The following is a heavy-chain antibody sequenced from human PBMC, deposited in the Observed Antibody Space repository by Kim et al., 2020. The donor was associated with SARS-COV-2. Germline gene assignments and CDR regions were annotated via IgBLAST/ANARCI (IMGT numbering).Heavy chain of an antibody. D-gene: IGHD3-22*01. J-gene: IGHJ4*02. CDR2: IYPGDSDT. CDR3: ARGDGYYDSSGYFPPFDY. CDR1: GYSFTSYW. V-gene: IGHV5-51*01. Sequence: GESLKISCKGSGYSFTSYWIGWVRQMPGKGLEWMGIIYPGDSDTRYSPSFQGQVTISADKSISTAYLQWSSLKASDTAMYYCARGDGYYDSSGYFPPFDYWGQGTLVTVSS.